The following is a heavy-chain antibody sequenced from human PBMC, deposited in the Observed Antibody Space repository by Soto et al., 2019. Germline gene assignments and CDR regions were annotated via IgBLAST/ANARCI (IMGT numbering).Heavy chain of an antibody. CDR2: SGSGDTT. Sequence: EVQLLESGGGFVQPGGSLRLSCAASGLTFSNYAMSWVRRAPVRGLEWVASSGSGDTTYYADSVKGRFTISRDNSKNTLYLQMNSLRVEDTAVYYCARGGGNQYFDPWGQGTLVTVSS. D-gene: IGHD1-1*01. J-gene: IGHJ5*02. CDR1: GLTFSNYA. V-gene: IGHV3-23*01. CDR3: ARGGGNQYFDP.